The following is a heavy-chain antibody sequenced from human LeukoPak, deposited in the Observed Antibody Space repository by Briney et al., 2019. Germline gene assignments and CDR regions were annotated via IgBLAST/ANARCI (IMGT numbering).Heavy chain of an antibody. Sequence: GASVKVSCKASGYTFASYGISWVRQAPGQGLEWMGWISAYNGNTNYAQKLQGRVTMTTDTSTSTAYMELRSLRSDDTAVYYCARVEAWVAASWFDPWGQGTLVTVSS. CDR3: ARVEAWVAASWFDP. V-gene: IGHV1-18*01. CDR1: GYTFASYG. D-gene: IGHD2-15*01. J-gene: IGHJ5*02. CDR2: ISAYNGNT.